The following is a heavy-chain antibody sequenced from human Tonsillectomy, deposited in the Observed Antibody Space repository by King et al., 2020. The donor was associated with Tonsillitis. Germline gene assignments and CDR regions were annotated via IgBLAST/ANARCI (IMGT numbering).Heavy chain of an antibody. Sequence: VQLVESGGGLVQPGGSLRLSCAASGFTFSSYWMHWVRQAPGKGLVWVSRINSDGSSTSYADSVKGRFTISRDNAKNTLYLQMNSLRAEDTAVYYCALEQYSSGWPSLDYWGQGTPVTVSS. CDR2: INSDGSST. CDR3: ALEQYSSGWPSLDY. D-gene: IGHD6-19*01. V-gene: IGHV3-74*01. J-gene: IGHJ4*02. CDR1: GFTFSSYW.